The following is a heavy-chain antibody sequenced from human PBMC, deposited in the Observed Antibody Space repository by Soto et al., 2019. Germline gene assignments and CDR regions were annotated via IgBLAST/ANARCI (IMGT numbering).Heavy chain of an antibody. Sequence: KPSETLSLTCAVYGGSFSGYYWSWIRQPPGKGLEWIGEINHSGSTNYNPSLKSRVTISVDTSKNQFSLKLSSVTAADTAVYYCARLRLGGGSSWFYYYYGMDVWGQGTTVTVSS. CDR3: ARLRLGGGSSWFYYYYGMDV. V-gene: IGHV4-34*01. CDR1: GGSFSGYY. J-gene: IGHJ6*02. D-gene: IGHD6-13*01. CDR2: INHSGST.